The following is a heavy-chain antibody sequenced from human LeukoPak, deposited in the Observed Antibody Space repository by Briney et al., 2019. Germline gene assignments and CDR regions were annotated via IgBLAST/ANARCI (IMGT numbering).Heavy chain of an antibody. J-gene: IGHJ3*02. V-gene: IGHV3-21*01. D-gene: IGHD4-23*01. CDR1: GFTFSSYS. CDR3: ARAAGYGGNSFSAAFDI. Sequence: NPGGSLRLSCAASGFTFSSYSMNWVRQAPGKGLEWVSSISSSSSYIYYADSVKGRFTISRDNAKNSLYLQMNSLRAEDTAVYYCARAAGYGGNSFSAAFDIWGQGTIVTVSS. CDR2: ISSSSSYI.